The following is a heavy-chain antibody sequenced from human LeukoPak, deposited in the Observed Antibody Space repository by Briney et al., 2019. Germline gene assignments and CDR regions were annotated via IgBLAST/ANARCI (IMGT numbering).Heavy chain of an antibody. J-gene: IGHJ4*02. CDR2: ISAYNGNT. CDR3: ARDTSQYYYDSSGYYAHFIDY. D-gene: IGHD3-22*01. V-gene: IGHV1-18*04. Sequence: ASVKVSCKASGYTFTGYYMHWVRQAPGQGLEWMGWISAYNGNTNYAQKLQGRVTMTTDTSTSTAYMELRSLRSDDTAVYYCARDTSQYYYDSSGYYAHFIDYWGQGTLVTVSS. CDR1: GYTFTGYY.